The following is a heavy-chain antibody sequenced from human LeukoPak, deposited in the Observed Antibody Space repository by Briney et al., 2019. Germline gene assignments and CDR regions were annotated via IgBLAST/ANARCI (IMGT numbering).Heavy chain of an antibody. CDR3: ARDVGGSLDY. CDR2: MTGPADTT. J-gene: IGHJ4*02. Sequence: SGGSLRLSCAASGFNFNNFAMSWVRQAPGKGLEWLSAMTGPADTTYYAESVKGRFTISRDYSKSMVFLQMNSLRVEDTAVYYCARDVGGSLDYWGQGTLVTVSS. D-gene: IGHD1-26*01. V-gene: IGHV3-23*01. CDR1: GFNFNNFA.